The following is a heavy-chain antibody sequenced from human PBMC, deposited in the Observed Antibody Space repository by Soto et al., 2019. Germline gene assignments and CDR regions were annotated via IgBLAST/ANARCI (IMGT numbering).Heavy chain of an antibody. V-gene: IGHV1-69*06. CDR2: IIPIFGTA. CDR1: GGTFSSYA. J-gene: IGHJ6*02. D-gene: IGHD3-9*01. Sequence: SVKVSCKASGGTFSSYAISWVRLAPGQGLEWMGGIIPIFGTANYAQKFQGRVTITADKSTSTAYMELSSLRSEDTAVYYCALESYYDILTGYVTYYGMDVWGQGTTVTVSS. CDR3: ALESYYDILTGYVTYYGMDV.